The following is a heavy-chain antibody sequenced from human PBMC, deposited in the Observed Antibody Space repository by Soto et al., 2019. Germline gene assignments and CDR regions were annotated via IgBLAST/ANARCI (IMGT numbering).Heavy chain of an antibody. CDR1: GGSISSSSYY. J-gene: IGHJ4*02. CDR3: AILRGYLDY. V-gene: IGHV4-39*01. CDR2: LYYSGST. Sequence: QLQLQESGPGLVKHSETLSLTCIVSGGSISSSSYYWGWILQPPGKGLEWIASLYYSGSTYYNPSLESRVTIPVDTSKNQFSLKLSSVTAADTAVYYCAILRGYLDYWGQGTLVTVSS. D-gene: IGHD2-15*01.